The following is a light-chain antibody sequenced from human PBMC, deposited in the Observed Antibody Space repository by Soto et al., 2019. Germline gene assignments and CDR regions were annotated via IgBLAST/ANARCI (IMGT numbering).Light chain of an antibody. Sequence: DIQMTQSPSSLSASVGDRVTITCRASQSISSYLNWYQQKPGKAPKLLIYAASSLQSGVPSRFSGSGSGTDFTLTISSLQPEDFATYYCQQSYSTPRTFGQGTTVDLK. V-gene: IGKV1-39*01. CDR2: AAS. J-gene: IGKJ1*01. CDR3: QQSYSTPRT. CDR1: QSISSY.